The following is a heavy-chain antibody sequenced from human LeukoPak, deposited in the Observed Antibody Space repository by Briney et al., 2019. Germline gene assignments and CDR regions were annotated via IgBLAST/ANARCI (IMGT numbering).Heavy chain of an antibody. CDR2: VSSSSGYI. J-gene: IGHJ4*02. Sequence: GGSLRLSCAASGFTFRSYSMNWVRQAPGKGLEWVSSVSSSSGYIYYGDSVKGRFTISRDNAKSSLYLQMNSLRGEDTAVYFCARDLRSMDSSGYYYIDYWGQGTLVTVSS. CDR1: GFTFRSYS. V-gene: IGHV3-21*01. D-gene: IGHD3-22*01. CDR3: ARDLRSMDSSGYYYIDY.